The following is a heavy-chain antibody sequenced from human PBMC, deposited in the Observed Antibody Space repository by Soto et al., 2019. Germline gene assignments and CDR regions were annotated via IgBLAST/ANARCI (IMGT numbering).Heavy chain of an antibody. CDR2: ISGTGGNT. CDR3: VKAVYLLDFDY. J-gene: IGHJ4*02. V-gene: IGHV3-23*01. Sequence: GGSLRLSCAASGFTFSSYAMTWVRQAPGKGLEWVSTISGTGGNTYYADSVKGRFTISRDNSKNTVYLQMNSLRSEDTAVYYCVKAVYLLDFDYWGQGTLVTVSS. CDR1: GFTFSSYA. D-gene: IGHD1-20*01.